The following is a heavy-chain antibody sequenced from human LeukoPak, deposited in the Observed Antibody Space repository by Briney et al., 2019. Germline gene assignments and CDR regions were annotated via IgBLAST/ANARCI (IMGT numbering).Heavy chain of an antibody. D-gene: IGHD2-15*01. V-gene: IGHV5-51*01. CDR3: ARGGIDCSGGSCYLVWFDP. J-gene: IGHJ5*02. Sequence: WESLKISCKGSGYSFTSYWIGWVRQMPGKGLEWMGIIYPGDSDTRYSPSFQGQVTISADNSISTAYLQWSSLKASDTAMYYCARGGIDCSGGSCYLVWFDPWGQGTLVTVSS. CDR2: IYPGDSDT. CDR1: GYSFTSYW.